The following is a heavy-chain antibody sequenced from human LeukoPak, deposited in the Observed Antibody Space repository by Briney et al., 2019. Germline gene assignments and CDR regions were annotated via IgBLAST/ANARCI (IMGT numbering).Heavy chain of an antibody. CDR3: ARASTSVPAAMANWFDP. D-gene: IGHD2-2*01. Sequence: SETLSLTCSVSGGSIGRYYWSWIRQPPGKGLEWIGEINHSGSTNYNPSLKSRVTISVDTSKNQFSLKLSSVTAADTAVYYCARASTSVPAAMANWFDPWGQGTLVTVSS. V-gene: IGHV4-34*01. CDR2: INHSGST. J-gene: IGHJ5*02. CDR1: GGSIGRYY.